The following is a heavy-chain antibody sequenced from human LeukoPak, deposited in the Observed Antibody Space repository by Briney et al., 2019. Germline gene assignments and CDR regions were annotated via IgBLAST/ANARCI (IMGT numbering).Heavy chain of an antibody. D-gene: IGHD3-3*01. V-gene: IGHV3-23*01. CDR2: ISGRGGST. CDR3: AKFYDFWSGDNWFDP. Sequence: PRGSLRLSCAASGFTFSSYAMSWVRQAPGKGLEWVSAISGRGGSTYYAAAVKGRFTISRDNSKNSLYLQMNSLRAEDTAVYYCAKFYDFWSGDNWFDPWGQGTLVTVSS. J-gene: IGHJ5*02. CDR1: GFTFSSYA.